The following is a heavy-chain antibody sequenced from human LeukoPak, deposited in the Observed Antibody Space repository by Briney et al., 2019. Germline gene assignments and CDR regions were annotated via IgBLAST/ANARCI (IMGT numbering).Heavy chain of an antibody. CDR3: AIRAGDYGRGYFDY. J-gene: IGHJ4*02. CDR1: GGSFSGYY. Sequence: PSETLSLTCAVYGGSFSGYYWSWIRQPPGKGLEWIGEINHSGSTNYNPSLKSRVTISVDTSKNQFSLKLSSVTAADTAVYYCAIRAGDYGRGYFDYWGQGTLVTVSS. D-gene: IGHD4-17*01. CDR2: INHSGST. V-gene: IGHV4-34*01.